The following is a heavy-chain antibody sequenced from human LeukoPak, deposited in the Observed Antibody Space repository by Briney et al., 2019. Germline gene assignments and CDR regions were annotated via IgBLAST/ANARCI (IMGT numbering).Heavy chain of an antibody. CDR2: INSSSSYI. CDR1: GFTFSSYS. D-gene: IGHD2-21*02. V-gene: IGHV3-21*01. J-gene: IGHJ3*02. CDR3: ARLSAYCGGDCYPAFDI. Sequence: NPGGSLRLSCAASGFTFSSYSMNWVRQAPGKGLEWVSSINSSSSYIYYADSVKGRFTISRDNAKNSLYLQMNSLRAEDTAVYYCARLSAYCGGDCYPAFDIWGQGTMVTVSS.